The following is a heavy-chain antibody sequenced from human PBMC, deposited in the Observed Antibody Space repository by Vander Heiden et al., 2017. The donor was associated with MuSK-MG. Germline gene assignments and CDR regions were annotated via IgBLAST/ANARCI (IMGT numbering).Heavy chain of an antibody. CDR2: SYYSGST. CDR1: GGSISSYY. Sequence: QVQLQESGPGLVKPSETLSLTCTVSGGSISSYYWSWIRQPPGKGLEWIGYSYYSGSTNYNPSLKSRVTISVDTSKNQFSLKLSSVTAADTAVYYCARGTYYYDSSGYYYGYYYYGMDVWCQGPTVTVSS. V-gene: IGHV4-59*01. CDR3: ARGTYYYDSSGYYYGYYYYGMDV. J-gene: IGHJ6*02. D-gene: IGHD3-22*01.